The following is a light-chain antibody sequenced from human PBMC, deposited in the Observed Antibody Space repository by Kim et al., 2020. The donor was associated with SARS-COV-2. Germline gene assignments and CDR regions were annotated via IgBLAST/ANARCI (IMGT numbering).Light chain of an antibody. Sequence: QYALTQPASVSGSPGQSITISCTGTSSNVGGYNYVSWYQQHPGKAPKLMIYDVGTRPSGVSDRFSGSKSGNTASLTISGLHTEDEADYYCSSYTTTTTRVFGGGTQLTVL. V-gene: IGLV2-14*03. CDR3: SSYTTTTTRV. CDR2: DVG. J-gene: IGLJ3*02. CDR1: SSNVGGYNY.